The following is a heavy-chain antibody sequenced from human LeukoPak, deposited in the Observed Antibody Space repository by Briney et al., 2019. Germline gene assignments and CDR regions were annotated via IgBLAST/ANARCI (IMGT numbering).Heavy chain of an antibody. Sequence: GGSLRLSCAASGFTFSSYGMHWVRQAPGKGLEWVAFIRYDGSNKYYADSVKGRFTISRDNSKNTLYLLMNSLRAEDTAVYYCAKVSDYGDYVGIDYWGQGTLVTVSS. V-gene: IGHV3-30*02. CDR2: IRYDGSNK. J-gene: IGHJ4*02. D-gene: IGHD4-17*01. CDR1: GFTFSSYG. CDR3: AKVSDYGDYVGIDY.